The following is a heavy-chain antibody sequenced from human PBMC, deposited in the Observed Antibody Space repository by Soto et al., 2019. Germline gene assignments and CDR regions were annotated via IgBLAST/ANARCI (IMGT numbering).Heavy chain of an antibody. CDR2: INAGNGNT. D-gene: IGHD2-2*01. CDR1: GYTFTSYA. CDR3: ARSLGYCSSTSCYSDWFDP. Sequence: QVQLVQSGAEVKKPGASVKVSCKASGYTFTSYAMHWVRQAPGQRLEWMGWINAGNGNTKYSQKFQGRVTIARDTSASTAYRELSSLRSEDTAVYYCARSLGYCSSTSCYSDWFDPWGQGTLVTVSS. J-gene: IGHJ5*02. V-gene: IGHV1-3*01.